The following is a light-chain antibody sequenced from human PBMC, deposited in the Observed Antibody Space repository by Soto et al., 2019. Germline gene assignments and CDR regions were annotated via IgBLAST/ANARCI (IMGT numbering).Light chain of an antibody. CDR3: GTWDTSLSAVV. V-gene: IGLV1-51*01. J-gene: IGLJ2*01. Sequence: QSVLTQPPSVSAAPGQKVTISCSGASSNIGKNYVSWYQQLPGAAPKLVIFDTNKRPSGIPDRFSGSKSGTSAALDITALQTGDEADYYCGTWDTSLSAVVFGGGTQVNFL. CDR1: SSNIGKNY. CDR2: DTN.